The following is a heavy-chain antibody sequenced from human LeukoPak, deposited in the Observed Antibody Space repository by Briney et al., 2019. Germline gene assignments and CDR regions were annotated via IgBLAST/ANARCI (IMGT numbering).Heavy chain of an antibody. V-gene: IGHV3-7*04. D-gene: IGHD2/OR15-2a*01. CDR2: INQDGSEK. Sequence: RGSLRLSCAASGFTFRGYWMNWGRQAPGEGRECGAHINQDGSEKYYVDSVKGRFTISRDNAKNSLYLQMTSLRAEDTALYSCARIALNIRNAFDFWGQGTMVTVSS. CDR3: ARIALNIRNAFDF. J-gene: IGHJ3*01. CDR1: GFTFRGYW.